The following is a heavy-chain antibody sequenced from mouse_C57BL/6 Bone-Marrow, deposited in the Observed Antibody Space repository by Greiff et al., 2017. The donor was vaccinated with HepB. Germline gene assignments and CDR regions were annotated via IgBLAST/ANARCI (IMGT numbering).Heavy chain of an antibody. J-gene: IGHJ4*01. CDR2: ISSGGSYT. CDR1: GFTFSSYG. D-gene: IGHD2-10*01. V-gene: IGHV5-6*01. Sequence: EVQGVESGGDLVKPGGSLKLSCAASGFTFSSYGMSWVRQTPDKRLAWVATISSGGSYTYYPDSVKGRFTISRDNAKNTLYLQMSSLKSEDTAMYYCARPYRGVYYAMDYWGQGTSVTVSS. CDR3: ARPYRGVYYAMDY.